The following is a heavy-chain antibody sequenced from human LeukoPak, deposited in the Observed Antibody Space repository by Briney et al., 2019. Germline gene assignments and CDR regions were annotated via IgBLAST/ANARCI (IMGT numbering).Heavy chain of an antibody. J-gene: IGHJ4*02. Sequence: GGSLRLSCAASGFTFSSYWMTWVRQAPGKGLEWVANIGEDGSEKYYVDSVKGRFTISRDDAKNSLYLQMNSLRAEDTAVYYCARDLRGTGYNFDYWGQGILVTVSS. CDR3: ARDLRGTGYNFDY. CDR1: GFTFSSYW. V-gene: IGHV3-7*01. CDR2: IGEDGSEK. D-gene: IGHD3/OR15-3a*01.